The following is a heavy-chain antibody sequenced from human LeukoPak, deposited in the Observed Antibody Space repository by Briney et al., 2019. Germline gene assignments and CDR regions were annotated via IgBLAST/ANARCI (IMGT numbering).Heavy chain of an antibody. D-gene: IGHD3-22*01. CDR2: IYYSGCT. CDR3: ARDNDSSGPPDY. V-gene: IGHV4-39*02. J-gene: IGHJ4*02. Sequence: KPSETLSLTCTVSGGSISSSSYYWGWIRQPPGKGLEWIGSIYYSGCTYYNPSLKSRVTISVDTSKNQFSLKLSSVTAADTAVYYCARDNDSSGPPDYWGQGTLVTVSS. CDR1: GGSISSSSYY.